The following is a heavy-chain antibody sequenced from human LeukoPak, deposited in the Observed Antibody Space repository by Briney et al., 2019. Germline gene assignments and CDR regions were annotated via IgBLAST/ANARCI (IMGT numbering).Heavy chain of an antibody. J-gene: IGHJ4*02. CDR3: ARDVELDPYYFDY. D-gene: IGHD3/OR15-3a*01. Sequence: SETLSLTCTVSSGSISSYYWSWIRQPAGKGLEWIGRIHTSGSTDYNPSLKTRVTMSVDTSKNQFSLKLSSVTAADTAVYYCARDVELDPYYFDYWGQGTLVTVSS. V-gene: IGHV4-4*07. CDR1: SGSISSYY. CDR2: IHTSGST.